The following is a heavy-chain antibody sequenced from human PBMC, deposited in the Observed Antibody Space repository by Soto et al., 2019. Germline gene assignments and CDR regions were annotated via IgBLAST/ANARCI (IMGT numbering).Heavy chain of an antibody. CDR2: IVVGSGNT. D-gene: IGHD1-1*01. CDR3: AGKNWNGAPRPSDPDAFDI. Sequence: QMQLVQSGPEVKKPGTSVKVSCKASGFTFTSSAVQWVRQARGQRLEWIGWIVVGSGNTNYAQKFQERVTITRDMSTSTAYMELSSLRSEDTAVYYCAGKNWNGAPRPSDPDAFDIWGQGTMVTVSS. CDR1: GFTFTSSA. J-gene: IGHJ3*02. V-gene: IGHV1-58*01.